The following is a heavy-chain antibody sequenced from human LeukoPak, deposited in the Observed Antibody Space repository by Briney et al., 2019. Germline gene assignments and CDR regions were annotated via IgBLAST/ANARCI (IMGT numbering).Heavy chain of an antibody. CDR2: IYSSGST. CDR1: GGSISGYY. V-gene: IGHV4-59*01. CDR3: AREGTTGTHFDY. J-gene: IGHJ4*02. D-gene: IGHD4-11*01. Sequence: SETLSLTCTVSGGSISGYYWSWIRQPPGKGLEWIGYIYSSGSTNYNPSLKSRVTISIDTSKNQFSLKLSSVTAADTAVYYCAREGTTGTHFDYWGQGTLVTVFS.